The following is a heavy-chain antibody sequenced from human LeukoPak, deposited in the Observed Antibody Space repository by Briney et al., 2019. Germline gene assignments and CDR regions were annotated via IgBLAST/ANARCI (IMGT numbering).Heavy chain of an antibody. CDR1: GFTFSSYW. D-gene: IGHD6-13*01. Sequence: GGSLRLSCAASGFTFSSYWMNWARQAPGKGLEWVANIEEEGSEQNYVDSVKGRFTISRDNAKNSLYLQMSGLRAEDTAVYYCARDRRGSRKAGAFDMWGQGRMVTVSS. J-gene: IGHJ3*02. V-gene: IGHV3-7*03. CDR3: ARDRRGSRKAGAFDM. CDR2: IEEEGSEQ.